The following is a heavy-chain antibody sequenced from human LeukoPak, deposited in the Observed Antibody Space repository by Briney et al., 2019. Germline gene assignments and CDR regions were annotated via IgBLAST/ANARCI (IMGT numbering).Heavy chain of an antibody. V-gene: IGHV4-34*01. Sequence: PSETLSLTCAVYGGSFSGYYWSWIRQPPGKGLEWIGEINHSGSTNYNPSLKSRVTISVDTSKNQFSLKLSSVTAADTAVYYCAGGGRYDYVWGSYRPFGYWGQGTLVTVSS. J-gene: IGHJ4*02. CDR2: INHSGST. CDR1: GGSFSGYY. CDR3: AGGGRYDYVWGSYRPFGY. D-gene: IGHD3-16*02.